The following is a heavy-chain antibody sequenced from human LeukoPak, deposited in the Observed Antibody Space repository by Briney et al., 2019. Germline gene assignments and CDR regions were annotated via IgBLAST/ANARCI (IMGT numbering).Heavy chain of an antibody. CDR1: GFTFSSYS. Sequence: PGGSLRLSCAASGFTFSSYSMNWVRQAPGKGLEWVSSISSSSSYIHYADSVKGRFTISRDNAKNSLYLQMNSLRAEDTAVYYCARSIAVAGTVYWGQGTLVTVSS. CDR3: ARSIAVAGTVY. J-gene: IGHJ4*02. D-gene: IGHD6-19*01. CDR2: ISSSSSYI. V-gene: IGHV3-21*01.